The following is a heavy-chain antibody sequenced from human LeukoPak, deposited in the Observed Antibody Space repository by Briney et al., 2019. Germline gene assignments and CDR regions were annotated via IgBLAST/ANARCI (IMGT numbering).Heavy chain of an antibody. Sequence: GGSLRLSCGASGFTFSDYYMSWIRQTPGKGLEWVAVISYDGSNKYYADSVKGRFTISRDNSKNTLYLQMNSLRAEDTAVYYCAKEAPGIAVAGTGAFDYWGQGTLVTASS. D-gene: IGHD6-19*01. CDR3: AKEAPGIAVAGTGAFDY. J-gene: IGHJ4*02. CDR1: GFTFSDYY. V-gene: IGHV3-30*18. CDR2: ISYDGSNK.